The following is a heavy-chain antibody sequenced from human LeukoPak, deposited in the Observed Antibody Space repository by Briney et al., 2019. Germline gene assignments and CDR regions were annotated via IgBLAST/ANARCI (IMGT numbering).Heavy chain of an antibody. CDR3: ARFDPVVVLASAPSYFDF. J-gene: IGHJ4*02. CDR1: GFIFSSYG. Sequence: GGSLRLSRAASGFIFSSYGMNWVRQAPGKGLEWVSSISGSSTFIYYADSMKGRFTISRDNANNSLYLQINSLRAEDTAVYYCARFDPVVVLASAPSYFDFWGLGTLVTVSS. D-gene: IGHD2-15*01. CDR2: ISGSSTFI. V-gene: IGHV3-21*01.